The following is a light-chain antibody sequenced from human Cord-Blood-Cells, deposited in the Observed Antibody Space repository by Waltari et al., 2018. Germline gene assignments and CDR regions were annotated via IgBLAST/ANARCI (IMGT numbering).Light chain of an antibody. CDR1: SSDVGGYNY. Sequence: LTQPPSVSVSPGQTASITCSGTSSDVGGYNYVSWYQQHPGKAPKLMIYDVSNRPSGVSNRFSGSKSGNTASLTISGLQAEDEADYYCSSYTSSSTLVFGGGTKLTVL. V-gene: IGLV2-14*03. CDR3: SSYTSSSTLV. CDR2: DVS. J-gene: IGLJ3*02.